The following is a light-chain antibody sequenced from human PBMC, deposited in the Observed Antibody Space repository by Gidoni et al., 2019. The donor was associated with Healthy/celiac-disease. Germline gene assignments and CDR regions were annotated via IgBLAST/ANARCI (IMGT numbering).Light chain of an antibody. CDR1: SSNIGAGYD. Sequence: QSVLTQPPSVSGAPGQRVTISCTGSSSNIGAGYDVHWYQQLPGTAPKLLIYGNSNRPSGVPDRFSGSKSGTSASLAITGLQAEDEADYYCQSYDREDVVFGGGTKLTVL. J-gene: IGLJ2*01. CDR3: QSYDREDVV. V-gene: IGLV1-40*01. CDR2: GNS.